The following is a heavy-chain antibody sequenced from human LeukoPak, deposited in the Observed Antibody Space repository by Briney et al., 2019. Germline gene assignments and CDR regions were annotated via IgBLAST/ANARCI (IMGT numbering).Heavy chain of an antibody. CDR3: ARGRYGSVSRGWFDP. Sequence: PSETLSLTCTVSGGSISSYYWSWIRQPPGKGLEWIGYIYYSGTTNYNPSLKGRVTISVDTSKEKIFLKLSSVTAADTAVYYCARGRYGSVSRGWFDPWGQGTLVTVSS. V-gene: IGHV4-59*01. CDR2: IYYSGTT. D-gene: IGHD2-2*01. CDR1: GGSISSYY. J-gene: IGHJ5*02.